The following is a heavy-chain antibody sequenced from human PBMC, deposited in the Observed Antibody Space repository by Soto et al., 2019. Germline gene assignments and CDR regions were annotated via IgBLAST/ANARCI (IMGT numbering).Heavy chain of an antibody. J-gene: IGHJ3*02. CDR3: AHRYYDFWSGYYTAAFDI. Sequence: QITLKESGPTLVKPTQTLTLTCTFSGFSLSTSGVGVGWIRQPPGKALEWLALIYWDDDKRYSPSLKSRITITKDTSKNQVFLTMTNMDPVDTATYYCAHRYYDFWSGYYTAAFDIWGQGTMVTVSS. D-gene: IGHD3-3*01. CDR1: GFSLSTSGVG. CDR2: IYWDDDK. V-gene: IGHV2-5*02.